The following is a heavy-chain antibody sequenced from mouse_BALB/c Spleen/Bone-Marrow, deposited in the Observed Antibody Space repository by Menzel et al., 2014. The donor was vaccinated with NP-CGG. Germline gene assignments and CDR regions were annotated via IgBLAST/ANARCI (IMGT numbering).Heavy chain of an antibody. CDR2: INPNIGYT. CDR3: ALIRPAWFAY. D-gene: IGHD1-2*01. Sequence: QVQLQQSGAELAKPGASVKMSCKASGYIFTSYWMHWVKQRPGQGLEWIGYINPNIGYTEYNQKFKDKATLTADKSSSTAYMQLSSLTSDDSAVYYCALIRPAWFAYWGQGTLVTVSA. V-gene: IGHV1-7*01. CDR1: GYIFTSYW. J-gene: IGHJ3*01.